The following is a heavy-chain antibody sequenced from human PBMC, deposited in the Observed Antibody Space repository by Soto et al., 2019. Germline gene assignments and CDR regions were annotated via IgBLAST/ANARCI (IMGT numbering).Heavy chain of an antibody. CDR2: ISFTGST. CDR3: ARLVYDSSGYRPG. V-gene: IGHV4-61*01. D-gene: IGHD3-22*01. CDR1: GGSVSSGSYY. Sequence: SETLSLTCTVSGGSVSSGSYYWSWIRQPPGKGLQWIGYISFTGSTNYNPSLKSRLTISVDTSKNQFSLKLSSVTAADSAVYYCARLVYDSSGYRPGWGQGTLVTVSS. J-gene: IGHJ4*02.